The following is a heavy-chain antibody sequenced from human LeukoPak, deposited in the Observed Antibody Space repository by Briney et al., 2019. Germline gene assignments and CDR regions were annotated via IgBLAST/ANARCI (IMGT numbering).Heavy chain of an antibody. CDR2: INHSGST. V-gene: IGHV4-34*01. Sequence: PSETLSLTCAVSGGSLSGYYWTWIRQPPGKGLEWIGEINHSGSTNYNPSLKSRVTISVDTSRKQFFLRLSSVTAADTAMYYCARTTEGGYSNGYFYYYYMDVWGRGTTVTISS. D-gene: IGHD4-11*01. CDR1: GGSLSGYY. CDR3: ARTTEGGYSNGYFYYYYMDV. J-gene: IGHJ6*03.